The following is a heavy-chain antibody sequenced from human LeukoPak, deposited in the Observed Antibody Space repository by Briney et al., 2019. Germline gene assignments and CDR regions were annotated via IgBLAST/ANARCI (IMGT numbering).Heavy chain of an antibody. CDR1: GFTFRSSA. J-gene: IGHJ4*02. CDR3: AKDRVGYSSSHDY. D-gene: IGHD6-13*01. V-gene: IGHV3-23*01. Sequence: GGSLRLSCAASGFTFRSSAMSWVRQAPGKGLEWVSAISGSGGSTYYADSVKGRFTISRDNSKNTLYLQMNSLSAEDAAIYYCAKDRVGYSSSHDYWGQGTLVTVSS. CDR2: ISGSGGST.